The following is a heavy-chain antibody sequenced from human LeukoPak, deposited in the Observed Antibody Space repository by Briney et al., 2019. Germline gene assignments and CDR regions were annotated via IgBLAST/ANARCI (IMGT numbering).Heavy chain of an antibody. CDR2: IYYSGST. D-gene: IGHD6-6*01. J-gene: IGHJ6*04. CDR3: ARGTYSSSSEKMDV. Sequence: SETLSLTCTVSGGSIGSHYWSWIRQPPGKGLEWIGYIYYSGSTNYNPSLKSRVTISVDTSKNQFSLKLSSVTAADTAVYYCARGTYSSSSEKMDVWGKGTTVTVSS. CDR1: GGSIGSHY. V-gene: IGHV4-59*11.